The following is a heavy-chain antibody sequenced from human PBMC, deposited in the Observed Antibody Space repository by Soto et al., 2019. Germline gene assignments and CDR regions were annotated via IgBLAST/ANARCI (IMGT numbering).Heavy chain of an antibody. CDR2: IYWDDDK. J-gene: IGHJ4*02. CDR3: ASPEYFCSADSCHPPFSF. CDR1: GFSLSTRGVG. D-gene: IGHD2-15*01. Sequence: SGPTLVNPXQTITLTCNFSGFSLSTRGVGVGWIRQPPGKALEWLALIYWDDDKRYSPSLKNRVSITKDTSKNQVVLTMTNMDPVDTATYYCASPEYFCSADSCHPPFSFWGQGTLVTVSS. V-gene: IGHV2-5*02.